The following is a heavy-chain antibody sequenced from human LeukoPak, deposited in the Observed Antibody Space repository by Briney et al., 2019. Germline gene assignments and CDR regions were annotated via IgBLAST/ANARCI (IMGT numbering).Heavy chain of an antibody. V-gene: IGHV3-11*01. CDR3: ARDLLPYSSSWYFFYFDY. CDR1: GFTFSDYY. CDR2: ISSSGSTI. J-gene: IGHJ4*02. Sequence: GGSLRLSCAASGFTFSDYYMSWIRQAPGKGLEWVSYISSSGSTIYYADSVKGRFTISRDNAKNSLYLQMNGLRAEDTAVYYCARDLLPYSSSWYFFYFDYWGQGTLVTVSS. D-gene: IGHD6-13*01.